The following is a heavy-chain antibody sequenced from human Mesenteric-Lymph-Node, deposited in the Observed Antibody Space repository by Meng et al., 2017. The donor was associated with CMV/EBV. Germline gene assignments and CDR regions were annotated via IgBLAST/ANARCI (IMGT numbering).Heavy chain of an antibody. Sequence: GESLKISCAASGFTFSSYGLHWVRQAPGKGLEWVAVISYDGSNEYYADSVKGRFTISRDNSKNTLYLQMNSLRSDDTAVYYCARDLGIILLSGTRGFDPWGQGTLVTVSS. J-gene: IGHJ5*02. CDR2: ISYDGSNE. CDR1: GFTFSSYG. D-gene: IGHD1-7*01. CDR3: ARDLGIILLSGTRGFDP. V-gene: IGHV3-30*03.